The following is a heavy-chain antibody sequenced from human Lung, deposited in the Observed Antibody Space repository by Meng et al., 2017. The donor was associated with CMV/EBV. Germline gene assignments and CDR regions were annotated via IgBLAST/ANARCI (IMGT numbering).Heavy chain of an antibody. J-gene: IGHJ6*02. CDR3: ARSKVGPSSCRFLGMDL. V-gene: IGHV1-69*05. CDR2: MNPVYGTA. CDR1: GGTFSTQF. D-gene: IGHD1-26*01. Sequence: SVXVSXKASGGTFSTQFISWVRQAPGQGLEWMGGMNPVYGTADYAQKFQGRVTISTAESRSAVYMDVYRLRSEDTAVYFCARSKVGPSSCRFLGMDLWVQGTXVTVSS.